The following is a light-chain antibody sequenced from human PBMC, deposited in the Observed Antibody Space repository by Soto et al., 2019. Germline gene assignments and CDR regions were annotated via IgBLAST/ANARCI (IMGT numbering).Light chain of an antibody. V-gene: IGLV3-9*01. Sequence: SYELTQPLSVSVALGQTARITCGGNNIGTKSVHWYQQKPGQAPVLVIYRDNNRPSGIPKRFSGSNSGNTATLTISRAQAGDEADYSCQVWDSSTVVFGGGTQLTVL. CDR2: RDN. J-gene: IGLJ2*01. CDR1: NIGTKS. CDR3: QVWDSSTVV.